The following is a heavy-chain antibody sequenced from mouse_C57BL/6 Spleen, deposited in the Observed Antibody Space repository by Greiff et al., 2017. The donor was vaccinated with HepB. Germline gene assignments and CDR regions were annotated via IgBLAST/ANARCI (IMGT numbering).Heavy chain of an antibody. CDR1: GFTFSSYG. CDR3: ARHDYGSTPYAMDY. D-gene: IGHD1-1*01. V-gene: IGHV5-6*01. Sequence: VQLQQSGGDLVKPGGSLKLSCAASGFTFSSYGMSWVRQTPDKRLEWVATISSGGSYTYYPDSVKGRFTISRDNAKNTLYLQMSSLKSEDTAMYYCARHDYGSTPYAMDYWGQGTSVTVSS. J-gene: IGHJ4*01. CDR2: ISSGGSYT.